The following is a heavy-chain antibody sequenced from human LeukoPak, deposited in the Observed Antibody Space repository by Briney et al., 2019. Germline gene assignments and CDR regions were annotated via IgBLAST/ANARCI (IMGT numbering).Heavy chain of an antibody. CDR1: GGSISSGSYY. Sequence: ASETLSLTXTVSGGSISSGSYYWSWIRQPAGKGLEWIGRIYTSGSTNYNPSVKSRVTISVDTSKNQFSLKLSSVTAADTAVYYCATGIYDFWSGYSGGFDYWGQGTLVTVSS. V-gene: IGHV4-61*02. CDR2: IYTSGST. J-gene: IGHJ4*02. D-gene: IGHD3-3*01. CDR3: ATGIYDFWSGYSGGFDY.